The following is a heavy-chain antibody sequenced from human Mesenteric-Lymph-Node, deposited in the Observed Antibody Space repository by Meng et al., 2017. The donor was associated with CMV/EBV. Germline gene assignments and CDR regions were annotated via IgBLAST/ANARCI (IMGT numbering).Heavy chain of an antibody. CDR3: ARPHYYGLGSSPWFDP. Sequence: QLQLQESGPGLVKPSETLSLTCTFSGGSIRSSSYYWGWIRQPPGKGLEWIGSIYYSGSTYYNPSLKSRVTISVDTSKNQFSLKLSSVTAADTAVYYCARPHYYGLGSSPWFDPWGQGTLVTVS. V-gene: IGHV4-39*01. D-gene: IGHD3-10*01. CDR2: IYYSGST. CDR1: GGSIRSSSYY. J-gene: IGHJ5*02.